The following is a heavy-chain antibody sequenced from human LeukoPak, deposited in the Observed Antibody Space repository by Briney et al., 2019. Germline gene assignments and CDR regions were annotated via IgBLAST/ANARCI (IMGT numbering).Heavy chain of an antibody. Sequence: GGSLRLSCAASGITFGSHGMSWVRQAPGKGLEWVSGISGSGGRTYYAGSVKGRFTISRDNSKNTLYLQMNSLRAEDTALYYCAKDKVSGWPYYYGLDVWSQGTTVTVSS. J-gene: IGHJ6*02. CDR2: ISGSGGRT. D-gene: IGHD6-19*01. V-gene: IGHV3-23*01. CDR1: GITFGSHG. CDR3: AKDKVSGWPYYYGLDV.